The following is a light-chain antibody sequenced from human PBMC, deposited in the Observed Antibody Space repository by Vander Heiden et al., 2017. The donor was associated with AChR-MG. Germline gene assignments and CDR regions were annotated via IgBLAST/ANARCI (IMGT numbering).Light chain of an antibody. Sequence: DIQITHSPSSLSASLGDRVTITCQASQDISNYLNWYQQKPGKAPKLLIYDASDLETGVPSRFSGSGSGTDFTFTISSLQPEDIATYYCQQDDYLPYTFGQRTKLELK. CDR3: QQDDYLPYT. V-gene: IGKV1-33*01. CDR1: QDISNY. CDR2: DAS. J-gene: IGKJ2*01.